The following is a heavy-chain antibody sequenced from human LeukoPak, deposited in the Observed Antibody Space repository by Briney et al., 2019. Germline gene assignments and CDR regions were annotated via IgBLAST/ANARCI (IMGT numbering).Heavy chain of an antibody. CDR1: GGSISSYY. CDR2: IYYSGST. V-gene: IGHV4-59*01. CDR3: ARNPKYYDILTGYYKFDP. D-gene: IGHD3-9*01. J-gene: IGHJ5*02. Sequence: NSSETLSLTCTVSGGSISSYYWSWIRQPPGKGLEWIGYIYYSGSTNYNPSLKSRVTISVDTSKNQLSLKLSSVTAADTAVYYCARNPKYYDILTGYYKFDPWGQGTLVTVSS.